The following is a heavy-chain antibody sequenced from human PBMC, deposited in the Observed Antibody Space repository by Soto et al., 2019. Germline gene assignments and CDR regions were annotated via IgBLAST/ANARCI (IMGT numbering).Heavy chain of an antibody. V-gene: IGHV4-4*02. CDR3: ARDRGELLWFGELHWPYYFDY. Sequence: QVQLQESGPGLVKPSGTLSLTCAVSGGSISSSNWWSWVRQPPGKGLEWIGEIYHSGSTNYNPSLQSRVTISVDKSKSQCSLKVSSVTAADTAVYYCARDRGELLWFGELHWPYYFDYWGQGTLVTFS. J-gene: IGHJ4*02. CDR2: IYHSGST. CDR1: GGSISSSNW. D-gene: IGHD3-10*01.